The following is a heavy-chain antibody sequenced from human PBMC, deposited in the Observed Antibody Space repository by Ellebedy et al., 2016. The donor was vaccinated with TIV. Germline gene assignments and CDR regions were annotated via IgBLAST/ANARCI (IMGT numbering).Heavy chain of an antibody. J-gene: IGHJ3*02. CDR3: ARRRDSNHYDSRDAFDI. CDR1: GFTFTRHW. D-gene: IGHD3-22*01. CDR2: MKQDGSET. V-gene: IGHV3-7*03. Sequence: PGGSLRLSCVASGFTFTRHWMSWVRQAPEKGLEWVANMKQDGSETNYVDSVNGRFTISRDNAKNSLHLQMNGLSAEDTAVYYCARRRDSNHYDSRDAFDIWGQGTMVTVSS.